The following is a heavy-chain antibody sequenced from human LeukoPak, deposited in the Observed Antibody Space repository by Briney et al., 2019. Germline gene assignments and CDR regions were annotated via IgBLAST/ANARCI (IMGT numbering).Heavy chain of an antibody. CDR1: GGSISSYY. V-gene: IGHV4-59*08. Sequence: SETLSLTCTVSGGSISSYYWSWIRQPPGKGLEWIGYIYYSGSTNYNPSLKSRVTISVDMSKNQFSLKLSSVTAADTAVYYCARFSGYGMDVWGQGTTVTVSS. CDR2: IYYSGST. D-gene: IGHD1-26*01. J-gene: IGHJ6*02. CDR3: ARFSGYGMDV.